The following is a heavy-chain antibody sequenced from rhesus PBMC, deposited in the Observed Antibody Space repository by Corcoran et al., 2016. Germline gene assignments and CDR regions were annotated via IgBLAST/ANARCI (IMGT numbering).Heavy chain of an antibody. Sequence: QVQLQQWGEGLVKPSETLSLTCAVYGGSVSGYWWGWIRQPPGKGLEWIGRSRSGGSTNDNPSLKIRVTISIATSKNQFSLKLSSVTAADTAVYYCARLRGIDSLDVWGRGVLVTVSS. CDR1: GGSVSGYW. CDR3: ARLRGIDSLDV. V-gene: IGHV4-160*01. CDR2: SRSGGST. D-gene: IGHD5-42*01. J-gene: IGHJ5-2*02.